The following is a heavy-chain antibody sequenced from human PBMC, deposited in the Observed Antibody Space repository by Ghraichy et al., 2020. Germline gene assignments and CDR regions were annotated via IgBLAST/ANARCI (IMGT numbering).Heavy chain of an antibody. Sequence: SETLSLTCTVSGGSISSSSYYWGWIRQPPGKGLEWIGSIYYSGSTYYNPSLKSRVTISVDTSKNQFSLKLSSVTAADTAVYYCARGIARWLQQSKAVDYWGQGTLVTVSS. CDR2: IYYSGST. J-gene: IGHJ4*02. V-gene: IGHV4-39*07. CDR3: ARGIARWLQQSKAVDY. CDR1: GGSISSSSYY. D-gene: IGHD5-24*01.